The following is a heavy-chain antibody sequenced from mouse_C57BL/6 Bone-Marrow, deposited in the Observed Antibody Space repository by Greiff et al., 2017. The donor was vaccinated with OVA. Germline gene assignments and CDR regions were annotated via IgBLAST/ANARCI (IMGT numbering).Heavy chain of an antibody. J-gene: IGHJ3*01. CDR3: TLDYYGSSYVFAY. CDR2: IDPSDSYT. D-gene: IGHD1-1*01. CDR1: GYTFTSYW. Sequence: QVQLKQPGAELVMPGASVKLSCKASGYTFTSYWMHWVKQRPGQGLEWIGEIDPSDSYTNYNQKFKGKSTLTVDKSSSTAYMQLSSLTSEDSAVYYCTLDYYGSSYVFAYWGQGTLVTVSA. V-gene: IGHV1-69*01.